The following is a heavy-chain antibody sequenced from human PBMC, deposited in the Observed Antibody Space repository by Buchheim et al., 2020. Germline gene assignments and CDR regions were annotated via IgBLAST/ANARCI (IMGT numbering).Heavy chain of an antibody. Sequence: EVQLVESGGGLVQPGGSLRLSCAASGFTFSNYWMTWVRQAPGKGLEWVANIKQDGSEKYYVDSMKGRFTISGDNAKNSLYLQMNSLRAENTAVYYCAIIKYYDFWSGRDGMDVWGQGTT. CDR2: IKQDGSEK. V-gene: IGHV3-7*01. CDR3: AIIKYYDFWSGRDGMDV. D-gene: IGHD3-3*01. J-gene: IGHJ6*02. CDR1: GFTFSNYW.